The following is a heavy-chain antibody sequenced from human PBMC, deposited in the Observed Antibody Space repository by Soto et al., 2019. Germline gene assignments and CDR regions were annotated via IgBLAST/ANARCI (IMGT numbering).Heavy chain of an antibody. J-gene: IGHJ6*02. V-gene: IGHV3-53*04. CDR3: ARDPYYDSSGYLASNGMDV. Sequence: GGSLRLSCAASGFTVSSNYMSWVRQAPGKGLEWVSVNYSDGSTYYADSVKGRFTISRHNSKNTLYLQMNSLRAEDTAVYYCARDPYYDSSGYLASNGMDVWGQGTTVTVSS. CDR2: NYSDGST. CDR1: GFTVSSNY. D-gene: IGHD3-22*01.